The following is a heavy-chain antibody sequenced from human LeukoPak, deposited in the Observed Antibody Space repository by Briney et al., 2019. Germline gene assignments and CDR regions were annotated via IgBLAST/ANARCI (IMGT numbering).Heavy chain of an antibody. CDR3: ARDSGLTADYYYYIDV. V-gene: IGHV3-74*01. Sequence: PGGSLRLSCAASGFTFRSYWMHWVRQAPGKGLVWVSRINTDGSGTSHADSVKGRFTISRDNAKNTLYLQMNSLRAEDTAVYYCARDSGLTADYYYYIDVWGKGTTVTVSS. D-gene: IGHD3-10*01. CDR1: GFTFRSYW. J-gene: IGHJ6*03. CDR2: INTDGSGT.